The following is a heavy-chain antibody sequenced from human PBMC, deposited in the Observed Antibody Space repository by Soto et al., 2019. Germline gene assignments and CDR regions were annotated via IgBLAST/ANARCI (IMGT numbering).Heavy chain of an antibody. CDR2: INHSGST. J-gene: IGHJ4*02. Sequence: QVQLQQWGAGLLKPSETLSLTCAVYGGSFSGYYWSWIRQPPGKGLEWIGEINHSGSTNYNPSLKSRVTISVDTSKNQFSLKLSSVAAADTAVYYCARVRKYSSSSPFDYWGQGTLVTVSS. CDR1: GGSFSGYY. V-gene: IGHV4-34*01. CDR3: ARVRKYSSSSPFDY. D-gene: IGHD6-6*01.